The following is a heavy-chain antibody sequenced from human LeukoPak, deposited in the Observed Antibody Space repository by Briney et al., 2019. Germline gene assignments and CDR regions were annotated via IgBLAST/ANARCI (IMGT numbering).Heavy chain of an antibody. CDR2: IYYSGST. CDR1: GGSISSYY. V-gene: IGHV4-59*08. CDR3: ARASSWFDP. Sequence: SETLSLTCTVSGGSISSYYWSWIRQPPGKGLEWIGYIYYSGSTNYNPSLKSRVTISVDTSKNQFSLKLSSVTAADTAVYYCARASSWFDPWGQGTLVTVSS. D-gene: IGHD6-6*01. J-gene: IGHJ5*02.